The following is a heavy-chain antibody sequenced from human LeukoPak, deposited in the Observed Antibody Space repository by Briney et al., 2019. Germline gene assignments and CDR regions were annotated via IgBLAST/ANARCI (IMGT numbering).Heavy chain of an antibody. CDR3: AKVLLVYYFDY. CDR2: ISGSGGST. CDR1: GFTFSNYW. V-gene: IGHV3-23*01. Sequence: TGGSLRLSCAASGFTFSNYWMSWVRQAPGKGLEWVSAISGSGGSTYYADSVKGRFTISRDNSKNTLYLQMNSLRAEDTAVYYCAKVLLVYYFDYWGQGTLVTVSS. J-gene: IGHJ4*02. D-gene: IGHD2-8*02.